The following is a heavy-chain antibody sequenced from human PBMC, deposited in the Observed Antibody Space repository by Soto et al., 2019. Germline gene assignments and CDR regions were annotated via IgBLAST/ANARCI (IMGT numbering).Heavy chain of an antibody. CDR3: ARSQYYYDSSGYIFFDY. V-gene: IGHV4-30-4*01. Sequence: PSETLSLTCTVSGGSISSGDYYWSWIRQPPGKGLEWIGYIYYSGSTYYNPSLKSRVTISVDTSKNQFSLKLSSVTAAETAVYYCARSQYYYDSSGYIFFDYWGQGTLVTVS. D-gene: IGHD3-22*01. CDR1: GGSISSGDYY. J-gene: IGHJ4*02. CDR2: IYYSGST.